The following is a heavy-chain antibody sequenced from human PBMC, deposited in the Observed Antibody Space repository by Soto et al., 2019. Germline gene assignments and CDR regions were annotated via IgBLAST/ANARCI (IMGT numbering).Heavy chain of an antibody. CDR2: VTASAIAT. J-gene: IGHJ4*02. V-gene: IGHV3-23*01. D-gene: IGHD3-22*01. CDR3: AKSHDTSAYYLSIDS. CDR1: GFSFRDYA. Sequence: EVYLLESGGGQVQPGGSLRLSCVASGFSFRDYAMMWIRQVPGKGLEWVTGVTASAIATYYADSVKGRFTISRDNSHNTLYLQRDRLGAEDTAVYYCAKSHDTSAYYLSIDSWGQGTLVTVSS.